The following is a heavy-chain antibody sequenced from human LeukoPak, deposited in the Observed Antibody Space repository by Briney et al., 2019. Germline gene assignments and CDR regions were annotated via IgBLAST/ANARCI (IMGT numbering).Heavy chain of an antibody. CDR3: ARDWYDSTGYYYYFDY. V-gene: IGHV4-61*02. CDR1: GGSINSGSHY. CDR2: IYSSGST. Sequence: SETLSLTCTVSGGSINSGSHYWNWSRQPAGKGLEWIGRIYSSGSTNYNPSLKSRVIISVDTSKNQFSLKLISVTAVDTAVYYCARDWYDSTGYYYYFDYWGQGTLVTVSS. J-gene: IGHJ4*02. D-gene: IGHD3-22*01.